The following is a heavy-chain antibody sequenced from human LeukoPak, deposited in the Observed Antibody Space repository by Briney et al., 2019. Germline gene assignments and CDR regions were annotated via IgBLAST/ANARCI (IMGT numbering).Heavy chain of an antibody. Sequence: SQTLSLTCAVSGGSISSGGYSWSWIRQPPGKGLEWIGYIYHSGSTYYNPSLKSRVTISVDRSKNQFSLKLSSVTAADTAVHYCARVARSSGYYPYYFDYWGQGTLVTVSS. CDR1: GGSISSGGYS. CDR2: IYHSGST. V-gene: IGHV4-30-2*01. D-gene: IGHD3-22*01. J-gene: IGHJ4*02. CDR3: ARVARSSGYYPYYFDY.